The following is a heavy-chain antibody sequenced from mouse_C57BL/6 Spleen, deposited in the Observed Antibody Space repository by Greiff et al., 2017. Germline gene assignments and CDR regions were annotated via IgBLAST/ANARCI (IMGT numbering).Heavy chain of an antibody. V-gene: IGHV1-9*01. J-gene: IGHJ2*01. CDR3: ARKGLRGGFDY. CDR2: ILPGSGST. Sequence: QVQLNRFGPELMKPGASVKLSCKAPASTFPGSWLAGVKQRLGHGLEWIGEILPGSGSTNYNEKFKGKATFTADTSSNTAYMQLSSLTTEDSAIYYCARKGLRGGFDYWGQGTTLTVSS. CDR1: ASTFPGSW. D-gene: IGHD1-1*01.